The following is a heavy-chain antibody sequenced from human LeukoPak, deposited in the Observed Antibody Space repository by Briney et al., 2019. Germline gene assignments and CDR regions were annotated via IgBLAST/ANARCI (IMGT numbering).Heavy chain of an antibody. CDR1: GFTFSSYS. CDR3: ARDSSIGSDYIWGSYRLNYFDY. CDR2: ITSGSGTV. D-gene: IGHD3-16*02. Sequence: GGSLRLSCAASGFTFSSYSMNWVRQAPGKGLEWLSCITSGSGTVYYADSVKGRFTISRDNAKNSLYLQMNSLRAEDTAVYYCARDSSIGSDYIWGSYRLNYFDYWGQGTLVTVSS. V-gene: IGHV3-48*04. J-gene: IGHJ4*02.